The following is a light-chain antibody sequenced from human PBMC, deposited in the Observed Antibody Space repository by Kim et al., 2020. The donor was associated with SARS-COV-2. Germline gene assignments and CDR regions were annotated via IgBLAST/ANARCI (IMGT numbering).Light chain of an antibody. J-gene: IGKJ1*01. V-gene: IGKV4-1*01. CDR3: QQYETTPPT. CDR2: WAS. CDR1: QDVFYSPRNRND. Sequence: ATNNCNASQDVFYSPRNRNDLAWEQQKPGQPPKLLMYWASTRESGVPDRFSGSGSGTDFTLTISDLQAEDVAVYYCQQYETTPPTCGQGTKVDIK.